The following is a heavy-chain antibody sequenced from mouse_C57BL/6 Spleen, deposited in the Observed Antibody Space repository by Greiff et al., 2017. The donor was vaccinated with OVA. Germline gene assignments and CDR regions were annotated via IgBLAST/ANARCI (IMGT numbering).Heavy chain of an antibody. D-gene: IGHD2-5*01. CDR1: GYTFTSYW. Sequence: VQLQQPGAELVRPGSSVKLSCKASGYTFTSYWMHWVKQRPIQGLEWIGNIEPSDSDTHYNQKFKDKATLTVDKSSSTAYMQLSSLPSEDSAVFYGARADYSNYDWFEDWGQGTMVTVSA. CDR2: IEPSDSDT. J-gene: IGHJ3*01. CDR3: ARADYSNYDWFED. V-gene: IGHV1-52*01.